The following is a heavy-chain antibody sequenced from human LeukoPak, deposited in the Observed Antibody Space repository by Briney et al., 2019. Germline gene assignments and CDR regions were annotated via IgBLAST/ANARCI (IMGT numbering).Heavy chain of an antibody. CDR3: AREGPLRDSSGYYYPLCFDY. V-gene: IGHV1-46*01. Sequence: GASVKVSCKASGGTFSSYAISWVRQAPGQGLEWMGIINPSGGSTSYAQKFQGRVTMTRDTSTSTVYMELSSLRSEDTAVYYCAREGPLRDSSGYYYPLCFDYWGQGTLVTISS. CDR1: GGTFSSYA. CDR2: INPSGGST. J-gene: IGHJ4*02. D-gene: IGHD3-22*01.